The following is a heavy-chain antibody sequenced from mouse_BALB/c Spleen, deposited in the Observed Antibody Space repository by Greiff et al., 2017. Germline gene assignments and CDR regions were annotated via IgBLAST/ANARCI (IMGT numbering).Heavy chain of an antibody. D-gene: IGHD1-2*01. CDR2: ISSGGGST. V-gene: IGHV5-12-1*01. CDR3: ARRVSTATGAMDY. J-gene: IGHJ4*01. Sequence: EVHLVESGGGLVKPGGSLKLSCAASGFAFSSYDMSWVRQTPEKRLEWVAYISSGGGSTYYPDTVKGRFTISRDNAKNTLYLQMSSLKSEDTAMYYCARRVSTATGAMDYWGQGTSVTVSS. CDR1: GFAFSSYD.